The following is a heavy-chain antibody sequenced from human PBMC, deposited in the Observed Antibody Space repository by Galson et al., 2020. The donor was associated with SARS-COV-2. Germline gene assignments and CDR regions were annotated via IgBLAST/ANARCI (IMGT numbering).Heavy chain of an antibody. Sequence: SETLSLTCTVSGGSISSYYWSWIRQPLGKGLEWIGYIYYSGSTNYNPSLKSRVTISVDTSKNQFSLKLSSVTAADTAVYYCARGGRQIYYYDSSGYYHWGQGTLVTVSS. V-gene: IGHV4-59*13. CDR1: GGSISSYY. D-gene: IGHD3-22*01. CDR2: IYYSGST. CDR3: ARGGRQIYYYDSSGYYH. J-gene: IGHJ5*02.